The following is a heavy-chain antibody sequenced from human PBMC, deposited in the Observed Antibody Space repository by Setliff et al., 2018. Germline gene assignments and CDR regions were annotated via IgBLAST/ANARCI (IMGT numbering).Heavy chain of an antibody. V-gene: IGHV1-46*01. CDR1: GYTFTSYY. Sequence: ASVKVSCKASGYTFTSYYMHWVRQAPGQGLEWMGIINPSAGSTSYAQKFQGRVTMTRDTSTSTVYMELSSLRSEDTAVYYCAIRKGLFVCGNAFDIWGKGTMVTVSS. J-gene: IGHJ3*02. D-gene: IGHD3-22*01. CDR2: INPSAGST. CDR3: AIRKGLFVCGNAFDI.